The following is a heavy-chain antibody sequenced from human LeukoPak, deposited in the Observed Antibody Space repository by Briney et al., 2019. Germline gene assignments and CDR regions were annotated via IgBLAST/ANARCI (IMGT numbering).Heavy chain of an antibody. CDR1: GGSFSGTN. CDR3: ARGVDY. CDR2: INHSGST. J-gene: IGHJ4*02. V-gene: IGHV4-34*01. Sequence: SETLSLTCAVYGGSFSGTNWSWIRQPPGKGLEWIGEINHSGSTNYNPSLKSRVTISVDTSKNQFSLKLSSVTAADTAVYYCARGVDYWGQGTLVTVSS.